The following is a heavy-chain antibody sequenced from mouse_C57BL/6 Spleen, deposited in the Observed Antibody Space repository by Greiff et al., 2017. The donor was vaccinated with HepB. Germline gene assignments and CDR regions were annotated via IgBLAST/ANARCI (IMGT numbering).Heavy chain of an antibody. CDR1: GYTFTSYG. D-gene: IGHD1-1*01. CDR3: AREGLRFLDY. CDR2: IYPRSGNT. J-gene: IGHJ2*01. V-gene: IGHV1-81*01. Sequence: VQRVESGAELARPGASVKLSCKASGYTFTSYGISWVKQRTGQGLEWIGEIYPRSGNTYYNEKFKGKATLTADKSSSTAYMELRSLTSEDSAVYFCAREGLRFLDYWGQGTTLTVSS.